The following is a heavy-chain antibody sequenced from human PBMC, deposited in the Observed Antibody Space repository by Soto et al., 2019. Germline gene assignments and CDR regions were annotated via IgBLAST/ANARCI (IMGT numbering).Heavy chain of an antibody. Sequence: PSETLSLTCTVSGGSISSGDYYWSWIRQPPGKGLEWIGYIYYSGSTYYNPSLKSRVTISVDTSKNQFSLKLSSVTAADTAVYYCARGDGRMDFDYWGQGTLVTVSS. V-gene: IGHV4-30-4*01. CDR3: ARGDGRMDFDY. J-gene: IGHJ4*02. D-gene: IGHD2-15*01. CDR1: GGSISSGDYY. CDR2: IYYSGST.